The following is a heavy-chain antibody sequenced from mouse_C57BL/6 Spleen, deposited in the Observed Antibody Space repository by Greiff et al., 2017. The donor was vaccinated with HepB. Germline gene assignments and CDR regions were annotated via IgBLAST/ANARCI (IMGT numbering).Heavy chain of an antibody. Sequence: EVNLVESGGDLVKPGGSLKLSCAASGFTFSSYGMSWVRQTPDKRLEWVATISSGGSYTYYPDSVKGRFTISRDNAKNTLYLQMSSLKSEDTAMYYCARLQLLHWYFDVWGTGTTVTVSS. CDR2: ISSGGSYT. CDR1: GFTFSSYG. V-gene: IGHV5-6*01. D-gene: IGHD4-1*02. J-gene: IGHJ1*03. CDR3: ARLQLLHWYFDV.